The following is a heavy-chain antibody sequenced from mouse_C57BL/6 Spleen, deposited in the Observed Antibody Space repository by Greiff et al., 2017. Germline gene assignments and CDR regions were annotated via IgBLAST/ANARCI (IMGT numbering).Heavy chain of an antibody. CDR1: GFTFSDYY. D-gene: IGHD1-1*01. Sequence: EVQRVESGGGLVQPGGSLKLSCAASGFTFSDYYMYWVRQTPEKRLEWVAYISNGGGSTYYPDTVKGRFTISRDNAKNTLYLQMSRLKSEDTAMYYCATVVERGYFDVWGTGTTVTVSS. V-gene: IGHV5-12*01. J-gene: IGHJ1*03. CDR2: ISNGGGST. CDR3: ATVVERGYFDV.